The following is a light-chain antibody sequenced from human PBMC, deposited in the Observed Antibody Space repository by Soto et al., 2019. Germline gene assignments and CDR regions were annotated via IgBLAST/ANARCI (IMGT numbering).Light chain of an antibody. CDR1: QSISSW. V-gene: IGKV1-5*01. CDR2: DAS. Sequence: DIQMTQSPSTLSASVGDRVTITCRASQSISSWLAWYQQKPGKAPKLLIYDASSLESGVPSRFSGSGSGTEFTLTISSLQPDDFATYYCQQYNSILPTFGQGPKVEIK. CDR3: QQYNSILPT. J-gene: IGKJ1*01.